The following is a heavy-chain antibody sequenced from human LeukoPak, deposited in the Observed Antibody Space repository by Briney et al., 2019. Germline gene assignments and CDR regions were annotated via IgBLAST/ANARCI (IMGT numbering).Heavy chain of an antibody. J-gene: IGHJ4*02. Sequence: GGSLRLSCAASGFTFSSYAMHWVRQAPGKGLEWVAVISYDGSNKYYADSVKGRFTISRDNSKNTLYLQMNSLRAEDTAVYYCARSPRQQWLVYFDYWGQGTLVAVSS. D-gene: IGHD6-19*01. CDR1: GFTFSSYA. V-gene: IGHV3-30*04. CDR2: ISYDGSNK. CDR3: ARSPRQQWLVYFDY.